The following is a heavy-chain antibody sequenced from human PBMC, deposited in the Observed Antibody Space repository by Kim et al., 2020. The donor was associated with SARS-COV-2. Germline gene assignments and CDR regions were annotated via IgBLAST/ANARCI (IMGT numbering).Heavy chain of an antibody. D-gene: IGHD3-22*01. Sequence: ASVKVSCKASGYTFTSYGISWVRQAPGQGLEWMGWISAYNGNTNYAQKLQGRVTMTTDTSTSTAYMELRSLRSDDTAVYYCARTPEASKYYYDSSGYPRFDYWGQGTLVTVSS. CDR2: ISAYNGNT. J-gene: IGHJ4*02. CDR3: ARTPEASKYYYDSSGYPRFDY. V-gene: IGHV1-18*01. CDR1: GYTFTSYG.